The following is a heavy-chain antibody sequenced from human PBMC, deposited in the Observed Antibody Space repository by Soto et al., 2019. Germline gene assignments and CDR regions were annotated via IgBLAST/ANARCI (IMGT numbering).Heavy chain of an antibody. CDR1: GFTFTSYA. Sequence: EVQLLESGGGRVQPGGSLRLSCAASGFTFTSYAMTWVRQAPGKGLEWVSGIRATGDSPYYADSVKGRFTISKDNSNSILDLQMNNLRAEDTAVYFCAKNLQIGYDYSWFAHWGQGTLVTVSS. V-gene: IGHV3-23*01. D-gene: IGHD4-4*01. CDR3: AKNLQIGYDYSWFAH. J-gene: IGHJ5*02. CDR2: IRATGDSP.